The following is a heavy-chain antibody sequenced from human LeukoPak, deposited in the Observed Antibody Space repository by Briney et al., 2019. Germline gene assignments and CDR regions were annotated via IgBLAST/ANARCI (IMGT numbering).Heavy chain of an antibody. J-gene: IGHJ4*02. CDR3: ASGYYDFWSGYYPIDY. V-gene: IGHV3-23*01. D-gene: IGHD3-3*01. Sequence: GGSLRLSCAASGFTFSSYAMSWVRLAPGKGLEWVSAISGSGGSTYYADSVKGRFTISRDNSKNTLYLQMNSLRAEDTAVYYCASGYYDFWSGYYPIDYWGQGTLVTVSS. CDR2: ISGSGGST. CDR1: GFTFSSYA.